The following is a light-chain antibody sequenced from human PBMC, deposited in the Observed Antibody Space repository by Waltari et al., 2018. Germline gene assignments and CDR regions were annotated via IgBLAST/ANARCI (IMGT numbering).Light chain of an antibody. V-gene: IGLV2-8*01. CDR2: EVT. CDR1: SSAVGAYNY. CDR3: CSYAGGHVV. Sequence: QPTLTQPPSASASPGPSVTISCTGTSSAVGAYNYVSWYQCHPGKAPKFIIYEVTKRPPGVPDRFSGSKSGNTASLTVSGLQAEDEADYYCCSYAGGHVVFGGGTRVTVL. J-gene: IGLJ2*01.